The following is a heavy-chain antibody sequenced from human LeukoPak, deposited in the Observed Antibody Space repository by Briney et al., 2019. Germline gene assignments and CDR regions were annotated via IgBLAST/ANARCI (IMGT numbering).Heavy chain of an antibody. Sequence: SETLSLTCTVSGGSISSGDYYWSWIRQPPGKGLEWIGYIYYSGSTYYNPSLKSRVTISVDTSKNQFSLKLSSVTAADTAVYYCARHVEAAAGLIYFDCWGQGTLVTVSS. D-gene: IGHD6-13*01. CDR3: ARHVEAAAGLIYFDC. CDR2: IYYSGST. V-gene: IGHV4-30-4*01. J-gene: IGHJ4*02. CDR1: GGSISSGDYY.